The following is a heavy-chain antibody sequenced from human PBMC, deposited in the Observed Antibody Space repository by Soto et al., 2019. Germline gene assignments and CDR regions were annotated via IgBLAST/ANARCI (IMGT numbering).Heavy chain of an antibody. CDR2: VYYRGRS. CDR3: VSQRTSVLTQAYFDY. J-gene: IGHJ4*02. CDR1: GGSISGYY. D-gene: IGHD2-8*01. V-gene: IGHV4-59*04. Sequence: PSETLSLTCTVSGGSISGYYWRWVRQPPGTGLEWIGSVYYRGRSYSKSSVKSRVTISVDTSKNQFSLNLNSVTASDTAVYFCVSQRTSVLTQAYFDYWGPGALVTVSS.